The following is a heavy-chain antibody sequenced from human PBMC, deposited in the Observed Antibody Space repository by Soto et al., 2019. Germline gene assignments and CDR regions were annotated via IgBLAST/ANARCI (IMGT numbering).Heavy chain of an antibody. V-gene: IGHV3-30-3*01. CDR2: ISYDGSNK. Sequence: QVQLVESGGGVVQPGRSLRLSCAASGFTFSSYAMHWVRQAPGKGLEWVAVISYDGSNKYYADSVKGRFTISRDNSKNTLYLQMNSLRAEDMAVYYCAREVEAMDLWGQGTLVTVSS. CDR1: GFTFSSYA. D-gene: IGHD5-12*01. J-gene: IGHJ5*02. CDR3: AREVEAMDL.